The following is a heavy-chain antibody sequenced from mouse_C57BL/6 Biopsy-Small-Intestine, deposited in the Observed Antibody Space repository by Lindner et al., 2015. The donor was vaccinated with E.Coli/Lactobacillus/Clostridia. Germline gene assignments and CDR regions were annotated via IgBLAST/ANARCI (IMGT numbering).Heavy chain of an antibody. CDR2: INPYNGDT. D-gene: IGHD6-2*01. Sequence: VQLQESGPELVKPGDSVKISCKASGYSFTGYFMNWVMQSHGKSLEWIGVINPYNGDTFYNQKFKGKATLTVDKSSTTAYLHLNSLTSGDSAVYYCARSQLVFAYWGQGTLVTVSA. V-gene: IGHV1-20*01. CDR3: ARSQLVFAY. CDR1: GYSFTGYF. J-gene: IGHJ3*01.